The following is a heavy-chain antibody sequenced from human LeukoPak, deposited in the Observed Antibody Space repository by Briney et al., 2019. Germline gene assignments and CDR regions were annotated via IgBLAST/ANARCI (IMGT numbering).Heavy chain of an antibody. D-gene: IGHD6-13*01. Sequence: PSETLSLTCTVSGGSITSGDYSWSWIRQPPGKGLEWIGYIYYSGSTYYNPSLKSRVTISVDTSKNQFSLKLSSVTAADTAVYYCARMVYSSSLIDYWGQGTLVTVSS. CDR2: IYYSGST. CDR1: GGSITSGDYS. CDR3: ARMVYSSSLIDY. J-gene: IGHJ4*02. V-gene: IGHV4-30-4*01.